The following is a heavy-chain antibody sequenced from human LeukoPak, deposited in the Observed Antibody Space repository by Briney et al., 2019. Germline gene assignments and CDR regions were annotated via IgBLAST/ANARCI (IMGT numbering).Heavy chain of an antibody. CDR2: IKQDGSET. Sequence: GGSLRLSCAASGFTLSNYWMSWVRQAPGKGLEWVANIKQDGSETYYVDSVRGRFTFSRDNAENSVYLQMNSLRAEDTAVYYCVRQMVGASCDYWGQGTLVSVSS. V-gene: IGHV3-7*01. CDR3: VRQMVGASCDY. CDR1: GFTLSNYW. D-gene: IGHD1-26*01. J-gene: IGHJ4*02.